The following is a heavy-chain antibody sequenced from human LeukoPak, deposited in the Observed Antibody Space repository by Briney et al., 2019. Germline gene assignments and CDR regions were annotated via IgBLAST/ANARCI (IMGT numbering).Heavy chain of an antibody. Sequence: GSLRLSCAASGFTFSSYGMHWVRQAPGKGLEWVAVIWYDGSNKYYADSVKGRFTISRDNSKNTLYLQMNSLRAEDTAVYYCARDPKGGYSYGWGAFDIWGQGTMVTVSS. CDR3: ARDPKGGYSYGWGAFDI. V-gene: IGHV3-33*01. D-gene: IGHD5-18*01. CDR2: IWYDGSNK. J-gene: IGHJ3*02. CDR1: GFTFSSYG.